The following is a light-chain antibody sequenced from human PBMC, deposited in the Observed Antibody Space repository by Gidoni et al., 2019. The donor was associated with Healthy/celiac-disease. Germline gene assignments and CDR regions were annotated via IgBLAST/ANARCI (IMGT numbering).Light chain of an antibody. CDR3: QVWDSSTARVV. Sequence: SYELTQPLSVSVALGQTARITCGGNNIGSKNVHWYQQTPGQAPVLVIYRDSNRPSGIPERFSGSNSGNTATLTISRAQAGDEADYYCQVWDSSTARVVFGGGTKLTVL. CDR1: NIGSKN. V-gene: IGLV3-9*01. J-gene: IGLJ2*01. CDR2: RDS.